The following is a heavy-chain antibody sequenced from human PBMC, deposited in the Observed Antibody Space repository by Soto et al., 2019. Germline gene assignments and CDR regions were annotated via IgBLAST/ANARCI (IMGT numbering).Heavy chain of an antibody. V-gene: IGHV3-23*01. D-gene: IGHD2-15*01. CDR1: GFTFSSYA. CDR2: IVGSGSST. Sequence: EVHLLESGGGLVQPGGSLRLSCAASGFTFSSYAMSWVRQAPGKGLEWVSGIVGSGSSTYYADSVKGRFTISRDNSKNTVYLQMNSLRADDTALYYCAKAGGDCSGGTCYSNQGDYWGQGTLVTVSS. J-gene: IGHJ4*02. CDR3: AKAGGDCSGGTCYSNQGDY.